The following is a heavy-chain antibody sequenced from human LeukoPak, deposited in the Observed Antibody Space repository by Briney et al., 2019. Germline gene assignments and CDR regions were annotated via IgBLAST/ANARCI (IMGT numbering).Heavy chain of an antibody. CDR3: ARGPTADDALDI. CDR1: GYTFTRYY. J-gene: IGHJ3*02. D-gene: IGHD1-14*01. CDR2: INPSGGST. Sequence: GASVKVSCKASGYTFTRYYMYWVRQAPGQGLEWMGIINPSGGSTSCAQKFQGRVTLTRDTSTSTVYMELSSLRSEDTAVYYCARGPTADDALDIWDQGTMVTVSS. V-gene: IGHV1-46*01.